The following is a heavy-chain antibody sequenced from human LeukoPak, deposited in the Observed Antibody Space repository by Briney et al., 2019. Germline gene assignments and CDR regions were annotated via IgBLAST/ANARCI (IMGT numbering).Heavy chain of an antibody. CDR1: GGSFSGYY. V-gene: IGHV4-34*01. CDR3: ARSHSSGLDASDV. Sequence: SETLSLTCAVYGGSFSGYYWSWIRQPPGKGLEWIGEINHSGSTNYNPSLKSRVTISVDTSKNQFSLRLTSVTAADTAVYYCARSHSSGLDASDVWGQGTMVTVSS. CDR2: INHSGST. J-gene: IGHJ3*01. D-gene: IGHD3-22*01.